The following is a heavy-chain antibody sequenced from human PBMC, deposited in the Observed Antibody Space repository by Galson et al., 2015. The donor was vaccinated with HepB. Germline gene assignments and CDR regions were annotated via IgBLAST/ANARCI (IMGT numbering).Heavy chain of an antibody. J-gene: IGHJ5*02. CDR3: ARTPRQWLAWFDP. D-gene: IGHD6-19*01. CDR2: ISAYNGNT. V-gene: IGHV1-18*01. Sequence: SVKVSCKASGYTFTSYGISWVRQAPGQGLEWMGWISAYNGNTNYAQRLQGRVTMTTDTSTSTAYMELRSLRSDDTAVYYCARTPRQWLAWFDPWGQGTLVTVSS. CDR1: GYTFTSYG.